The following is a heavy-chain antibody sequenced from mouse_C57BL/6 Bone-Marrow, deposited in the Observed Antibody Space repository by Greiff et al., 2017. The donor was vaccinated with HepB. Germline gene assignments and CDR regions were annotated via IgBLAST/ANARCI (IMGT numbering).Heavy chain of an antibody. CDR2: IDPSDSYT. J-gene: IGHJ4*01. V-gene: IGHV1-59*01. CDR1: GYTFTSYW. CDR3: ARGAEGDY. Sequence: QVQLQQPGAELVRPGTSVKLSCKASGYTFTSYWMHWVKQRPGQGLEWIGVIDPSDSYTNYTQKFKGKATLTVDTSSSTAYMQLSSLTSEDSAVYYCARGAEGDYWGQGTSVTVSS.